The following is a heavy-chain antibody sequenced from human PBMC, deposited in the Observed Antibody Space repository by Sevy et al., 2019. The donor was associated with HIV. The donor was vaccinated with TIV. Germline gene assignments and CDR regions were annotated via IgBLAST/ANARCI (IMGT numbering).Heavy chain of an antibody. CDR3: TRDLYGSGWFYFDY. Sequence: GGSLRLSCTASGFTFSDYAMSWVRQAPGKGLEWVGFIKTKTYSGTTEYAASVKGRFIISRDDSKNIAYLQMNSLKTEDTAVYYCTRDLYGSGWFYFDYWGQGTLVTVSS. CDR2: IKTKTYSGTT. J-gene: IGHJ4*02. CDR1: GFTFSDYA. D-gene: IGHD6-19*01. V-gene: IGHV3-49*04.